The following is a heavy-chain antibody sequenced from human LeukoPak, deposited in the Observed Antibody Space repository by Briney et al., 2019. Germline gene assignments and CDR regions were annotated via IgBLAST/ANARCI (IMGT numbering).Heavy chain of an antibody. CDR1: GYTFTSYG. CDR3: ARTGSGDYVWGSYRHLDY. Sequence: ASVKVSCKASGYTFTSYGISWVRQAPGQGLEWMGWISAYNGNTNYAQKLQGRVTMTTDTSTSTAYMELRSLRSDDTAVYYCARTGSGDYVWGSYRHLDYWGQGTLVTVSS. CDR2: ISAYNGNT. D-gene: IGHD3-16*02. J-gene: IGHJ4*02. V-gene: IGHV1-18*01.